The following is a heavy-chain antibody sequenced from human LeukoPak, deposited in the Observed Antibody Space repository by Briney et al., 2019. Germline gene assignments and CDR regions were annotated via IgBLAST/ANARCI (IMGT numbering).Heavy chain of an antibody. CDR1: GFTFSSYW. V-gene: IGHV3-7*01. CDR3: ARVSGLRYFDGLSI. Sequence: GGSLRLSCAASGFTFSSYWMSWVRQAPGKGLEWVANIKQDGSEKYYVDSVKGRFTISRDNAKNSLYLQMNSLRAEDTAVYYCARVSGLRYFDGLSIWGQGTLVTVSS. J-gene: IGHJ4*02. D-gene: IGHD3-9*01. CDR2: IKQDGSEK.